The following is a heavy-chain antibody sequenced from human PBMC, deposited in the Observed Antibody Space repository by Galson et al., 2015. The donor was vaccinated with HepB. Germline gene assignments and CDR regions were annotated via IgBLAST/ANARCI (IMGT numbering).Heavy chain of an antibody. CDR3: ARDPDLSFVCGGTNCYKAWFDP. J-gene: IGHJ5*02. V-gene: IGHV3-7*01. CDR1: GFTFSSYW. D-gene: IGHD2-2*02. CDR2: IRQDGSEK. Sequence: SLRLSCAASGFTFSSYWMTWVRQAPGKGLEWVANIRQDGSEKYYVDSVKGRFTISRDNAKNSLFLQMNSLRAEDTAVYYCARDPDLSFVCGGTNCYKAWFDPWGQGTLVTVSS.